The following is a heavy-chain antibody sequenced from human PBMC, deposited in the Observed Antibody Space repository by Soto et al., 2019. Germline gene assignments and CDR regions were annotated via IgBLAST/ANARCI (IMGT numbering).Heavy chain of an antibody. Sequence: SVKVSCKASGGTFSSYAISWVRQAPGQGLEWKGGIIPIFGTANYAQKFQGRVTITADESTSTAYMDLSSLRSEDTAVYYCARDYYDSSGYYPNYYYYYGMDVWGQGTTVTV. V-gene: IGHV1-69*13. CDR2: IIPIFGTA. CDR1: GGTFSSYA. CDR3: ARDYYDSSGYYPNYYYYYGMDV. D-gene: IGHD3-22*01. J-gene: IGHJ6*02.